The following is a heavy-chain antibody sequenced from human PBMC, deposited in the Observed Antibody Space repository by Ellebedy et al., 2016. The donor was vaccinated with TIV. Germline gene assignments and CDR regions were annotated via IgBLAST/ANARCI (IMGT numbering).Heavy chain of an antibody. CDR2: INPNSGGT. Sequence: AASVKVSCKASGYTFTSYGFSWVRQAPGQGLEWMGWINPNSGGTNYAQKFQGRVTMTRDTSISTAYMELSRLRSDDTAVYYCARGSGSYGYWGQGTLVTVSS. CDR3: ARGSGSYGY. J-gene: IGHJ4*02. V-gene: IGHV1-2*02. D-gene: IGHD1-26*01. CDR1: GYTFTSYG.